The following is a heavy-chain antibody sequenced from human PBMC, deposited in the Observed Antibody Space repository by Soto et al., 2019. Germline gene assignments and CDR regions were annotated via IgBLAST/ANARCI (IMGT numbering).Heavy chain of an antibody. Sequence: HVQLVQSGTEVKKPGASVRVSCMVSGYPFTTYYIHWVRQAPGQGLEWMGWIDPRSGGTVYEQKFQGRGTMTRDTSISTVYMDLSGLTSDDAALYSCATDDYGIVPYWGQGSLVTVSS. D-gene: IGHD3-10*01. CDR3: ATDDYGIVPY. CDR1: GYPFTTYY. CDR2: IDPRSGGT. V-gene: IGHV1-2*02. J-gene: IGHJ4*02.